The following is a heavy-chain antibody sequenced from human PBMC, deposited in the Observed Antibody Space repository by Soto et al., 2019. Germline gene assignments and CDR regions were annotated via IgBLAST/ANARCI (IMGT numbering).Heavy chain of an antibody. D-gene: IGHD2-21*01. V-gene: IGHV4-34*01. CDR1: GGPFNNYY. Sequence: QLQLQQWGAGLLKPSETLSLTCAVYGGPFNNYYWSWIRQSPTKGLEWIGEINHNGSPNYNPSLKSRDTISIDTSKKQISLKLSSVTAADTAVYYCASQVGIPNNRVGVVWGQGTLVTVSS. J-gene: IGHJ1*01. CDR3: ASQVGIPNNRVGVV. CDR2: INHNGSP.